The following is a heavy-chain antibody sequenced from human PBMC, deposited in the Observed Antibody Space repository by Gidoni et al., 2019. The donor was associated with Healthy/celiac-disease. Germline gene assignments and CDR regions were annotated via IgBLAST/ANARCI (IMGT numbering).Heavy chain of an antibody. J-gene: IGHJ6*02. D-gene: IGHD4-17*01. CDR1: GFPFSGSG. CDR3: AKDSRDYGGATYYGMDV. Sequence: QVQLVESGGGVVQPGRSLRLPGAASGFPFSGSGMPWVRQAPGKGLGWVAVISYDGSNKYYADSVKGRFTISRDNSKNTLYLQMNSLRAEDTAVYYCAKDSRDYGGATYYGMDVWAKGPRSPSP. CDR2: ISYDGSNK. V-gene: IGHV3-30*18.